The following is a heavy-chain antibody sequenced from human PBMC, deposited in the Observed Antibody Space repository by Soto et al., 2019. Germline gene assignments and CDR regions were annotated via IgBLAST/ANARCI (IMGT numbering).Heavy chain of an antibody. Sequence: QVQLVQSGAEVRKPGSSVKVSCKASGGTFSRHAISWVRQAPGQGLEWRGGIIPSFGTANHAQKFQGRVTIIADESTSTVYMELSSLRSEDTAMYYCARGWGYDSNYYYYAYWGQGTLVIVSS. V-gene: IGHV1-69*01. D-gene: IGHD3-22*01. CDR2: IIPSFGTA. CDR1: GGTFSRHA. J-gene: IGHJ4*02. CDR3: ARGWGYDSNYYYYAY.